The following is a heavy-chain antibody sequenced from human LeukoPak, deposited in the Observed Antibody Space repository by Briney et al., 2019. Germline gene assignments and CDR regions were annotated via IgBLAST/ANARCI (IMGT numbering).Heavy chain of an antibody. J-gene: IGHJ5*02. CDR2: INHSGST. CDR3: ARRRHIVVVTAIGSRRFWFDP. D-gene: IGHD2-21*02. CDR1: GGSFSGYY. V-gene: IGHV4-34*01. Sequence: SETLSLTCAVYGGSFSGYYWSWIRQPPGKGLEWIGEINHSGSTSYNPSLKSRVTISVDTSKNQFSLKLSSVTAADTAVYYCARRRHIVVVTAIGSRRFWFDPWGQGTLVTVSS.